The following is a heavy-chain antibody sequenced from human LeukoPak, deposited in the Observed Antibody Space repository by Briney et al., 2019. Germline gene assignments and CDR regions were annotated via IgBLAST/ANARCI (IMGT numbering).Heavy chain of an antibody. Sequence: GGSLRLSCAASGFTFDDYAMHWVRQAPGKGLEWVSLISGDGGSTYYADSVKGRFTISRDNSKNSLYLQMNSLRTEDTALYYCAKEVMQLAYYYYYGMDVWGQGTLVTVSS. CDR2: ISGDGGST. CDR1: GFTFDDYA. V-gene: IGHV3-43*02. D-gene: IGHD6-13*01. J-gene: IGHJ6*02. CDR3: AKEVMQLAYYYYYGMDV.